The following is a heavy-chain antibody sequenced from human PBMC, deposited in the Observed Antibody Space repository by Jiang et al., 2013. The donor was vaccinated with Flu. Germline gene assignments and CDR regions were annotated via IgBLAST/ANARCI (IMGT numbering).Heavy chain of an antibody. CDR2: IYSGGST. V-gene: IGHV3-66*02. CDR3: ASKLGYSYGYGMDV. CDR1: GFTVSSNY. D-gene: IGHD5-18*01. Sequence: VQLVESGGGLVQPGGSLRLSCAASGFTVSSNYMSWVRQAPGKGLEWVSVIYSGGSTYYADSVKGRFTISRDNSKNTLYLQMNSLRAEDTAVYYCASKLGYSYGYGMDVWGQGTTVTVSS. J-gene: IGHJ6*02.